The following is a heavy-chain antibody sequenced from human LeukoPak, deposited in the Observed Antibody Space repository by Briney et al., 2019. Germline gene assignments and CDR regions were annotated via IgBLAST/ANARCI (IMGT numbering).Heavy chain of an antibody. V-gene: IGHV4-59*01. CDR3: ARTTLLGTQDY. CDR1: GGSINSYY. Sequence: PSETLSLTCTVSGGSINSYYWTWIRQPPGKGLEWIGYIYYSGSTKYNPSLTSRVTISVDSSKNQFSLKLSSVTAADTAVYFCARTTLLGTQDYWGRGPLVAVSS. J-gene: IGHJ4*02. D-gene: IGHD1-1*01. CDR2: IYYSGST.